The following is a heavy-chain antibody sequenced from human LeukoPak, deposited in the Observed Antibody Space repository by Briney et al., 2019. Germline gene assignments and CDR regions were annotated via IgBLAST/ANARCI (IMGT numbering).Heavy chain of an antibody. Sequence: ASVKVSSKASGYTFTSYGISWVRQAPGQGLEWMGWISAYNGNTNYAQKLQGRVTMTTDTSTSTAYMELRSLRSDDTAVYYCARAYYDILTGYFNWFDPWGQGTLVTVSS. D-gene: IGHD3-9*01. CDR3: ARAYYDILTGYFNWFDP. J-gene: IGHJ5*02. CDR2: ISAYNGNT. V-gene: IGHV1-18*04. CDR1: GYTFTSYG.